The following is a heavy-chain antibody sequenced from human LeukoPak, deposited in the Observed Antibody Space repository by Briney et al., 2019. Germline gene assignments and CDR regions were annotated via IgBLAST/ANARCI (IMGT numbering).Heavy chain of an antibody. CDR3: ARELGGVGDY. Sequence: GESLRLSCAASGFTLSSYWMHWVRQAPGKGLVWVSRTHEDGSTTNYADSVKGRFTISRDNAKSTLYLEMNSLSGEDAAVYYCARELGGVGDYWGQGILVTVSS. CDR1: GFTLSSYW. D-gene: IGHD1-26*01. V-gene: IGHV3-74*01. CDR2: THEDGSTT. J-gene: IGHJ4*02.